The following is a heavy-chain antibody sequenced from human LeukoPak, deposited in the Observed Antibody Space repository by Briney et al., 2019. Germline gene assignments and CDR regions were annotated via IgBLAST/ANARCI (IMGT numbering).Heavy chain of an antibody. J-gene: IGHJ4*02. D-gene: IGHD2-21*01. CDR2: MRPNSDNT. Sequence: GASVKVSCKASRYTFTSYYMHWVRQATGQGLAWMGWMRPNSDNTDFAQKFQGRVTMARHTSISTAYMELSSLTSEDTAIYYCARGIDAGVDYWGQGTLVTVSS. V-gene: IGHV1-8*02. CDR3: ARGIDAGVDY. CDR1: RYTFTSYY.